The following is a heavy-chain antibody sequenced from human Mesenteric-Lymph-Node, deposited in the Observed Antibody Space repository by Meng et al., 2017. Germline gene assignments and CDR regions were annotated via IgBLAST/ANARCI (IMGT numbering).Heavy chain of an antibody. CDR1: GGSLSSRNW. CDR2: IYHSGST. Sequence: QVQLQESGPGLVKPSGTLSLTCAVSGGSLSSRNWWSWVRQPPGKGLEWIGEIYHSGSTNYNPSLKSRVTISVDESKNQFSLRLSSVTAADTAVYYCARSLTMVRGVIGFDPWGQGTPVTVSS. D-gene: IGHD3-10*01. CDR3: ARSLTMVRGVIGFDP. J-gene: IGHJ5*02. V-gene: IGHV4-4*02.